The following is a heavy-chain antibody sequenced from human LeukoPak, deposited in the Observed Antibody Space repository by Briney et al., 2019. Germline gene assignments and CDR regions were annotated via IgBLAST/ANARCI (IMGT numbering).Heavy chain of an antibody. V-gene: IGHV3-21*01. CDR1: GFTFSSYN. CDR2: ISSSSAFI. D-gene: IGHD5/OR15-5a*01. Sequence: GGSLRLSCVASGFTFSSYNMNWVRQAPGKGLEWVSSISSSSAFIYYADAVKGRFTISRDNAKNSLYLQMNSLRAEDTALYYCVSRSADHYFDYWGQGTLVTVSS. J-gene: IGHJ4*02. CDR3: VSRSADHYFDY.